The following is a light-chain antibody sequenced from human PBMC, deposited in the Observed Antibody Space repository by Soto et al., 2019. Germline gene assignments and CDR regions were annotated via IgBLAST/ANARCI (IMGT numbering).Light chain of an antibody. Sequence: QSVLTQPPSVSGSPGQSVTISCTGTSSDVGSYNRVSWYQQPPGTAPKLLIYEVSNRPSGVPDRFSGSKSGNTASLTISGLQAEDEADYYCSSYTSSSTYVFGSVTKATVL. CDR3: SSYTSSSTYV. CDR1: SSDVGSYNR. J-gene: IGLJ1*01. CDR2: EVS. V-gene: IGLV2-18*02.